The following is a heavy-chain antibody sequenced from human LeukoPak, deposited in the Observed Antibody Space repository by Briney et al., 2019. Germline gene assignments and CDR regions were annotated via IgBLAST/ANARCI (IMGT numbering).Heavy chain of an antibody. CDR1: GFTFSDYG. D-gene: IGHD2-2*01. J-gene: IGHJ4*02. Sequence: GGSLRLSCAASGFTFSDYGMHWVRQAPGKGLEWVAFIRYDATNKHYADSVKGRFTISRDNANRMLYLQMNSLRVEDTAVYYCARRGHGPAPIPSSFDLWGQGTLVTVSS. CDR2: IRYDATNK. CDR3: ARRGHGPAPIPSSFDL. V-gene: IGHV3-30*02.